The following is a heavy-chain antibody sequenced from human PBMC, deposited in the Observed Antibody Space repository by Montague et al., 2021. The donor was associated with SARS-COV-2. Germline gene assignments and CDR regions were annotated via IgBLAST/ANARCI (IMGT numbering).Heavy chain of an antibody. CDR2: IYHSGST. Sequence: SETLSLTCAVSGGSISSSNWWSWVRQPPGKGLEWIGEIYHSGSTNNNPSLKSRVTISVDKSKNQFSLKLSSVTAADTPVYYCASRGAVAGKVYFQHWGQGTLVTVSS. CDR3: ASRGAVAGKVYFQH. CDR1: GGSISSSNW. V-gene: IGHV4-4*02. J-gene: IGHJ1*01. D-gene: IGHD6-19*01.